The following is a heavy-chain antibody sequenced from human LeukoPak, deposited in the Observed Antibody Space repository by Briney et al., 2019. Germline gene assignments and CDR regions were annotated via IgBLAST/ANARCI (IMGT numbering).Heavy chain of an antibody. V-gene: IGHV4-59*01. J-gene: IGHJ3*02. CDR1: GGSISSYY. D-gene: IGHD3-22*01. Sequence: SETLSLTCTVSGGSISSYYWSWIRQPPGKGLEWIGYINHSGITNNNPSLKSRVTTSVDTSKNQFSLKLSSVTAADTAVYHCARFYYDSSGYGFDSWGQGTKVTVSS. CDR2: INHSGIT. CDR3: ARFYYDSSGYGFDS.